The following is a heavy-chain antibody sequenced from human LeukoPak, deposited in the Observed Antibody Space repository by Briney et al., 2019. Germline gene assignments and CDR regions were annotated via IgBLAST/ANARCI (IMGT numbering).Heavy chain of an antibody. CDR3: ARLWDTYYDFWSGYYLXGEGFH. J-gene: IGHJ4*02. CDR2: IYYSGST. CDR1: GGSISSSSYY. D-gene: IGHD3-3*01. V-gene: IGHV4-39*01. Sequence: SETLSLTCTVSGGSISSSSYYWGWIRQPPGKGLEWIGSIYYSGSTYYNPSLKSRVTISVDTSKNQFSLKLSSVTAADTAVYYCARLWDTYYDFWSGYYLXGEGFHWGQGXLVTVSS.